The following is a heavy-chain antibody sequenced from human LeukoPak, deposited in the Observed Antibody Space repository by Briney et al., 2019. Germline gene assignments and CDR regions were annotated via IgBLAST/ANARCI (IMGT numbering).Heavy chain of an antibody. CDR2: ISSSSSTI. D-gene: IGHD6-19*01. CDR1: GFTFSSYS. J-gene: IGHJ4*02. V-gene: IGHV3-48*01. CDR3: ARNHVAVAGTDFDY. Sequence: PGGSLRLSCAPSGFTFSSYSMNWVRQAPGKGLEWVSYISSSSSTIYYADSVRGRFTISRDNAKNSLYLQMNSLRAEDTAVYYCARNHVAVAGTDFDYWGQGTLVTVSS.